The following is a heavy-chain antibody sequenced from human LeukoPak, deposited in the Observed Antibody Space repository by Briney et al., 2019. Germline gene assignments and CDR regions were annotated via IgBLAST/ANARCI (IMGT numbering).Heavy chain of an antibody. CDR2: ISTTGRTL. D-gene: IGHD4-17*01. CDR3: ARDSTVGYYFDY. V-gene: IGHV3-48*03. Sequence: PGGSLRLSCAASGFVFSGYEMNWVRQAPGKGLEWISSISTTGRTLNYADSVKGRFTISRDNAKNSLYLQMNSLRAEDTAVYYCARDSTVGYYFDYWGQGTLVTVSS. CDR1: GFVFSGYE. J-gene: IGHJ4*02.